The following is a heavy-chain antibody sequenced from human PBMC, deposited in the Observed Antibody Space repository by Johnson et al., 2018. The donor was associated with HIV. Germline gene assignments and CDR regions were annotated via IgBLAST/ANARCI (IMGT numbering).Heavy chain of an antibody. CDR1: GFTLSNYG. CDR3: AREDLYDL. D-gene: IGHD2-2*02. Sequence: VQLVESGGGLVKPGGSLRLSCAASGFTLSNYGMHWVRQAPGKGLEWVAVISYDGSNKYYADSVKGRFTISRDNYKNTLYWQMNSLRPEDTAVYFCAREDLYDLGGQGTMVTVSS. J-gene: IGHJ3*01. V-gene: IGHV3-30*03. CDR2: ISYDGSNK.